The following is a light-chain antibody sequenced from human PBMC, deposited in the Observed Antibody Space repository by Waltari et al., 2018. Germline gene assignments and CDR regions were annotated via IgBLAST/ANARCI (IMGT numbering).Light chain of an antibody. CDR1: QSVSSSY. CDR2: GES. CDR3: QQYGSSPRT. J-gene: IGKJ1*01. Sequence: EIVLTQSPGTLSLSPGERATLSCRASQSVSSSYLAWYQQKPGQAPRRLVYGESSRATGIPDRFSGSGSGTDFTLTISRLEPEDFAVYYCQQYGSSPRTFGQGTKVEIK. V-gene: IGKV3-20*01.